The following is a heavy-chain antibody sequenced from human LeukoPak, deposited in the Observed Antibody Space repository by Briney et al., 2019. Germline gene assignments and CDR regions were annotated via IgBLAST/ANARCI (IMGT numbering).Heavy chain of an antibody. CDR2: MNPNSGNT. J-gene: IGHJ5*02. D-gene: IGHD3-10*01. Sequence: GASVKVSCKASGYTFTSYGISWVRQATGQGLEWMGWMNPNSGNTGYAQKFQGRVTMTRNTSISTAYMELSSLRSEDTAVYYCALQGGSGSYGFLNNWFDPWGQGTLVTVSS. CDR3: ALQGGSGSYGFLNNWFDP. V-gene: IGHV1-8*02. CDR1: GYTFTSYG.